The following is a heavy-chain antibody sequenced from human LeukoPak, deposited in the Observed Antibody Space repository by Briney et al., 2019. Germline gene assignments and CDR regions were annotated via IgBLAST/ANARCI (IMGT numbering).Heavy chain of an antibody. Sequence: GGTLRLSCAASGFTFSSYAMSWVRQAPGKGLEGVSAISGSGGSTYYADSVKGRFTISRDNSKNTLYLQMNSLRAEDTAVYYCARKELAFDYWGQGTLVTVSS. V-gene: IGHV3-23*01. CDR3: ARKELAFDY. D-gene: IGHD1-7*01. J-gene: IGHJ4*02. CDR2: ISGSGGST. CDR1: GFTFSSYA.